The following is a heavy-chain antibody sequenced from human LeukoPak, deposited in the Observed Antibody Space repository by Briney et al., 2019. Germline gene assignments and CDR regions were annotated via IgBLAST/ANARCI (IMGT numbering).Heavy chain of an antibody. CDR1: GFTFSSYA. CDR2: ISYDGSNK. CDR3: ARGNGYFYCDY. D-gene: IGHD5-18*01. V-gene: IGHV3-30-3*01. Sequence: GRSLRLSCAASGFTFSSYATHWVRQAPGKGLEWVAVISYDGSNKYYADSVKGRFTISRDNSKNTLYLQMNSLRAEDTAVYYCARGNGYFYCDYWGQGTLVTVSS. J-gene: IGHJ4*02.